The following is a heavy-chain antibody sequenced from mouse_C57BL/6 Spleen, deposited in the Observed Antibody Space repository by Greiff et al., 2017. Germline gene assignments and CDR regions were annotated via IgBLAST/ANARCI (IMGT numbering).Heavy chain of an antibody. Sequence: QVQLQQSGAELVMPGASVKLSCKASGYTFTSYWMHWVQQRPGQGLEWIGEIDPSASYTNNNQKFKGKSTLTVDKSSSTAYMQLSSLTSEDSAVYYCARGGYSNYGQGYWGQGTSVTVSS. CDR1: GYTFTSYW. CDR3: ARGGYSNYGQGY. CDR2: IDPSASYT. J-gene: IGHJ4*01. V-gene: IGHV1-69*01. D-gene: IGHD2-5*01.